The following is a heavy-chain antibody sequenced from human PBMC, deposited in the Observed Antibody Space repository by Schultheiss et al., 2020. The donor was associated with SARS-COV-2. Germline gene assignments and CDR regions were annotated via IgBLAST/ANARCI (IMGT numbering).Heavy chain of an antibody. CDR3: AGGLTHPNFDY. J-gene: IGHJ4*02. Sequence: SVKVSCKASGGTFSSYAISWVRQAPGQGLEWMGGIIPIFGAAKYAQKFQGRVTITADRSTSTAYMELSSLRSEDAAAYYCAGGLTHPNFDYWGQGTLVTVSS. V-gene: IGHV1-69*06. CDR1: GGTFSSYA. D-gene: IGHD3-16*01. CDR2: IIPIFGAA.